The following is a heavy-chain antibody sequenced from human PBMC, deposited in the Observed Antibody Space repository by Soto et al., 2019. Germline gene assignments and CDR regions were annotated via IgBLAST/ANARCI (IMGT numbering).Heavy chain of an antibody. Sequence: PGGSLRLSCAASGVIFNGFGMHWVRQAPGKGLEWVAVIRYDGSNKYYADSVKGRFTISRDNSKNTLYLQMNSLRAEDTAVYYCARGNDILTGSIGPFDYWGQGTLVTVSS. CDR3: ARGNDILTGSIGPFDY. CDR1: GVIFNGFG. D-gene: IGHD3-9*01. J-gene: IGHJ4*02. V-gene: IGHV3-33*01. CDR2: IRYDGSNK.